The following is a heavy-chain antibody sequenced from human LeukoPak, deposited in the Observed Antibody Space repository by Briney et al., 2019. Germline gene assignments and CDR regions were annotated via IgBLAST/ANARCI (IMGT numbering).Heavy chain of an antibody. CDR2: INGDGSVT. Sequence: PGGSLRLSCAASGITFSSNWMHWVRQAPGKGLVWVSRINGDGSVTNYADPVKGRFTISRDNAKNTLYLQMNSLRAEDTAVYYCGSSSSTCCDYWGQGALVTVSS. CDR1: GITFSSNW. J-gene: IGHJ4*02. V-gene: IGHV3-74*01. D-gene: IGHD2-2*01. CDR3: GSSSSTCCDY.